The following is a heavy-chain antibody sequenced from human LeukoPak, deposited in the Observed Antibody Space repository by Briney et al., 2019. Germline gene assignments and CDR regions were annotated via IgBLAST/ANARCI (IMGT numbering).Heavy chain of an antibody. CDR1: GGSISSSSYY. Sequence: SENLSLTCTVSGGSISSSSYYWGWIRQPPGKGLEWIGSIYYSGSTYYNPSLKSRVTISVDTSKNQFSLKLSSVTAADTAVYYCARYVGSSGSETLNAAFDIWGQGTMVTVSS. V-gene: IGHV4-39*01. J-gene: IGHJ3*02. CDR2: IYYSGST. CDR3: ARYVGSSGSETLNAAFDI. D-gene: IGHD3-22*01.